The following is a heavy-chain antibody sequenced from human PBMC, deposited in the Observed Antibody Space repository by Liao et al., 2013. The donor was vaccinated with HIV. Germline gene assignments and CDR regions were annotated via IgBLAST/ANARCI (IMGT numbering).Heavy chain of an antibody. CDR3: ARGWGRWLQLHPFDY. J-gene: IGHJ4*02. D-gene: IGHD5-24*01. CDR2: IYYSGST. V-gene: IGHV4-30-4*08. CDR1: GGSISSGDYY. Sequence: QVQLQESGPGLVKPSQTLSLTCTVSGGSISSGDYYWSWIRQPPGKGLEWIGYIYYSGSTYYNPSLKSRVTISVDTSKNQFSLKLSSVTAADTAVYYCARGWGRWLQLHPFDYWGQGTLVTVSS.